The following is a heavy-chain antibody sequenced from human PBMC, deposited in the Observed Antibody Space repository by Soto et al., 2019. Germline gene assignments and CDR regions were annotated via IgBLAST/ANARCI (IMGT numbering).Heavy chain of an antibody. CDR1: GFTVSSNF. CDR2: IKQDGSEK. D-gene: IGHD6-6*01. CDR3: ARSWHSSSSLDY. J-gene: IGHJ4*02. Sequence: EVQLVETGGGLIQPGGSLRLSCAASGFTVSSNFMSWVRQAPGKGLEWVANIKQDGSEKYYVDSVKGRFTISRDNAKNSLYLQMNSLRAEDTAVYYCARSWHSSSSLDYWGQGTLVTVSS. V-gene: IGHV3-7*03.